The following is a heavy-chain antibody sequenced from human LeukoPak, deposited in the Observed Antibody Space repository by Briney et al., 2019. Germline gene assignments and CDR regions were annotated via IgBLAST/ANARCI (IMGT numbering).Heavy chain of an antibody. J-gene: IGHJ6*03. D-gene: IGHD6-13*01. CDR3: ARGGQQLVFYYYYYYMDV. V-gene: IGHV1-8*01. Sequence: ASVKVSCKASGYTFTSYDINWVRQATGQGLEWTGWMNPNSGNTGYAQKFQGRVTTTRNTSISTAYMELSSLRSEDTAVYYCARGGQQLVFYYYYYYMDVWGKGTTVTVSS. CDR1: GYTFTSYD. CDR2: MNPNSGNT.